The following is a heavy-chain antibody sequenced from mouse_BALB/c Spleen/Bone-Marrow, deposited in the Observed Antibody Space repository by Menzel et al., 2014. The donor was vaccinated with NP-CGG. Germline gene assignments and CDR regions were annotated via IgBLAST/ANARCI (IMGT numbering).Heavy chain of an antibody. J-gene: IGHJ2*01. Sequence: VKLMESGAELVEPGASVKLSCKASGYTFTSFYMYWVKQRPRQGLEWIGGINPSNGGTNFNEKFKSKATLTLDKSSSTAYMQLSSLTSEDSAVYYCTRGSYGSSQYYFDYWGQGTTLTVSS. D-gene: IGHD1-1*01. CDR3: TRGSYGSSQYYFDY. CDR2: INPSNGGT. CDR1: GYTFTSFY. V-gene: IGHV1S81*02.